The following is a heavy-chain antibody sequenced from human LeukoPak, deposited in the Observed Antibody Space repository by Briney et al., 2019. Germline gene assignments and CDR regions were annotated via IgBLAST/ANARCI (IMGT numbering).Heavy chain of an antibody. D-gene: IGHD5-18*01. Sequence: GGSLRLSCAASGFTFSSSAMSWVRQAPGKGLEWVSSISGSGSYIYYADSVKGRFTISRDNAKNSLYLQMNSLRGEDTAVYYCARARVDTAMVPRAPAFDIWGQGTMVTVSS. J-gene: IGHJ3*02. V-gene: IGHV3-21*01. CDR3: ARARVDTAMVPRAPAFDI. CDR2: ISGSGSYI. CDR1: GFTFSSSA.